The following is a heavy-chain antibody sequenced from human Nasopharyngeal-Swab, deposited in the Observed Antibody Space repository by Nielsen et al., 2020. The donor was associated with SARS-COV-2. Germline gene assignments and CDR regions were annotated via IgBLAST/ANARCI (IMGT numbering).Heavy chain of an antibody. J-gene: IGHJ4*02. Sequence: GGSLRLSCAASGFTFSSYEMNWVRQAPGKGLEWVSYISSSGSTRYYADSVKGRFTISRDNSKNTVYLQMSSLRGEDTAVYYCAAAPSGDYGGYWGQGTLVTVSS. CDR1: GFTFSSYE. V-gene: IGHV3-48*03. CDR3: AAAPSGDYGGY. D-gene: IGHD4-23*01. CDR2: ISSSGSTR.